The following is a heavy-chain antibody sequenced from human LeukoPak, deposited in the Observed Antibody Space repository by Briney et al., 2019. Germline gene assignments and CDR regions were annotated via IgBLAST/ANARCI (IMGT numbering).Heavy chain of an antibody. D-gene: IGHD1-26*01. V-gene: IGHV3-73*01. CDR2: IRSKANSYAT. CDR3: TSSDSGSYYGDYFDY. CDR1: GFTFSGSA. J-gene: IGHJ4*02. Sequence: PGGSLRLSCAASGFTFSGSAMYWVRQASGKGLEWVGRIRSKANSYATAYAASVKGRFTISRDDSKNTAYLQMNSLKTEDTAVYYCTSSDSGSYYGDYFDYWGQGTLVTVSS.